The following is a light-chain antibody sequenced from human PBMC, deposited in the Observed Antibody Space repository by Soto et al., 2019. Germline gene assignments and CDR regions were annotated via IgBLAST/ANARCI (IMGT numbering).Light chain of an antibody. CDR2: DVS. V-gene: IGKV3D-11*02. Sequence: EIVLTQSPGTLSLSPGERATLSCRASQSVGTYLAWYQQKPGQPPRLLMYDVSKRAPGIPARFSGSGSGTEFTLTISSLEPEDFALYYCQQNSNWQGSFGRGTKVDVK. CDR1: QSVGTY. CDR3: QQNSNWQGS. J-gene: IGKJ1*01.